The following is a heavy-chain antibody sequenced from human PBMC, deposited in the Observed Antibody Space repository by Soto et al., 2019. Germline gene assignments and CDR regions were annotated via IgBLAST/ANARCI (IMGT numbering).Heavy chain of an antibody. J-gene: IGHJ6*02. CDR1: GYTIPVHD. V-gene: IGHV1-2*02. D-gene: IGHD2-2*01. Sequence: ASVKVSCKASGYTIPVHDMHWVLQAPGQGLEWMGWINPNSGGTNYAQKFQGRVTMTRDTSTSTAYMELSRLRSDDTAVYYCARETLQRVVVPAASGMDVWGQGTTVTVSS. CDR3: ARETLQRVVVPAASGMDV. CDR2: INPNSGGT.